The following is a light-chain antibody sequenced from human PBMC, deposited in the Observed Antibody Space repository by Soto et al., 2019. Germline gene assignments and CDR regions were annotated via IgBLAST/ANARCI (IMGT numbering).Light chain of an antibody. Sequence: DIQMTQSPSTLSASVGDRVTITCRASQSISSWLDWYQQKPGNAPKLLIFQASSLKSGVPSRFSGSGSATEYTLTISSLQPDDFATYYCEDYSSSSGLTFGGGTKVEIK. V-gene: IGKV1-5*03. CDR2: QAS. CDR3: EDYSSSSGLT. CDR1: QSISSW. J-gene: IGKJ4*01.